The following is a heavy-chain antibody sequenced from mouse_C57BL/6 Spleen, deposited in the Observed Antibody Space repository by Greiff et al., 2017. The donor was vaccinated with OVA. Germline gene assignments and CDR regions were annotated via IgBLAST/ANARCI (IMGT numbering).Heavy chain of an antibody. Sequence: EVKVVESGGGLVKPGGSLKLSCAASGFTFSSYAMSWVRQTPEKRLEWVATISDGGSYTYYPDNVKGRFTISRDNAKNNLYLQMSHLKSEDTAMYYCARAGGTQWYFDVWGTGTTVTVSS. CDR2: ISDGGSYT. J-gene: IGHJ1*03. CDR1: GFTFSSYA. CDR3: ARAGGTQWYFDV. D-gene: IGHD3-3*01. V-gene: IGHV5-4*03.